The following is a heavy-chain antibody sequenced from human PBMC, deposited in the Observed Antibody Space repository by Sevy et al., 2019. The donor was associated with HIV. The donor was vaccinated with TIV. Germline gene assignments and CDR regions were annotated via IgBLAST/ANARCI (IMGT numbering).Heavy chain of an antibody. Sequence: GGSLRLSCAASGLTPSTYGLHWVRQPPGKGLEWVAVIGYDGNNKFYADSVKGRCTISRDDTKNTGFLQMDSLRAEDTAVYYCARDPRVYGDYLLAYFDYWGQGTLVTVSS. J-gene: IGHJ4*02. CDR1: GLTPSTYG. CDR3: ARDPRVYGDYLLAYFDY. CDR2: IGYDGNNK. D-gene: IGHD4-17*01. V-gene: IGHV3-33*01.